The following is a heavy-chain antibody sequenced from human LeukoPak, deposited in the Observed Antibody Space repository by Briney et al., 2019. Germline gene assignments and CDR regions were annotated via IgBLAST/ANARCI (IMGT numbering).Heavy chain of an antibody. CDR1: GFTFSSYA. V-gene: IGHV3-48*03. CDR2: ISVSGASI. Sequence: GGSLRLSCAASGFTFSSYAMHWVRQAPGKGLEWVSYISVSGASIYYADSVRGRFTISRDNAKNSLYLQMDSLTVEDMAIYYCAKDPNINWGQGTLVTVSS. J-gene: IGHJ4*02. CDR3: AKDPNIN. D-gene: IGHD1-14*01.